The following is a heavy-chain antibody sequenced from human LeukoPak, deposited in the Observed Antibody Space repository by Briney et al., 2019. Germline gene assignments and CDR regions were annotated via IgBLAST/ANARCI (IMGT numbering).Heavy chain of an antibody. Sequence: SETLSLTCTVSGDSISSYYWSWIRQPPGKGLEWIGHIYYSGSTNYNPSLNSRVTISVDTSKNQFSLKLSSVTAADTAVYYCARGSIAARRPFDYWGQGTLVTVSS. CDR1: GDSISSYY. D-gene: IGHD6-6*01. J-gene: IGHJ4*02. V-gene: IGHV4-59*12. CDR3: ARGSIAARRPFDY. CDR2: IYYSGST.